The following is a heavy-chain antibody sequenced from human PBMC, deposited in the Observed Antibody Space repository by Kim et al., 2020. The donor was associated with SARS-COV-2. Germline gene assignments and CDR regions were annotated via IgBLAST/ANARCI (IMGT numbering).Heavy chain of an antibody. J-gene: IGHJ4*01. V-gene: IGHV3-23*01. Sequence: GGSLRLSCAASGFNFRDYGMRWVRQAPGKGLEWVAAISVHGSGTYYADSVKGRFTISRDNSRNTLYLQMNSLRAEDTALYYCAKRHGSSYGDFDYWGQGT. CDR1: GFNFRDYG. CDR2: ISVHGSGT. D-gene: IGHD2-15*01. CDR3: AKRHGSSYGDFDY.